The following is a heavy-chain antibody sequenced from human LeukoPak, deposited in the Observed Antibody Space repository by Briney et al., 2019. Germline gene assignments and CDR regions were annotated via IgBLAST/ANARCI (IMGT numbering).Heavy chain of an antibody. CDR2: IIPIFGTA. J-gene: IGHJ6*03. CDR1: GGTFSSYA. CDR3: ARVPRLRSSSWYGGYYYYYMDA. D-gene: IGHD6-13*01. V-gene: IGHV1-69*05. Sequence: SSVKVSCKASGGTFSSYAISWVRQAPGQGLEWMGGIIPIFGTANYAQKFQGRVTITTDESTSTAYMELSSLRSEDTAVYYCARVPRLRSSSWYGGYYYYYMDAWGKGTTVTVSS.